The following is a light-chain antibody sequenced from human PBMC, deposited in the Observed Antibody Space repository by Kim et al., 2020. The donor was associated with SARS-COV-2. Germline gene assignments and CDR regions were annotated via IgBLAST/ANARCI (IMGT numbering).Light chain of an antibody. CDR3: LSYDTTNPLYV. J-gene: IGLJ1*01. V-gene: IGLV6-57*04. CDR1: SGSIASSY. Sequence: FMLTQPHSVSGSPGKTVTISCTRSSGSIASSYVQWYQQRPGSAPTSVIYEDNQRPSGVPDRFSGSIDSSSNSASLTISGLQTEDEADYYCLSYDTTNPLYVFGTGTKVTVL. CDR2: EDN.